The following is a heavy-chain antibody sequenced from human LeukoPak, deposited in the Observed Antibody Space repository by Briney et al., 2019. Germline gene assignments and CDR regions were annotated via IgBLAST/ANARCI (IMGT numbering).Heavy chain of an antibody. V-gene: IGHV1-18*01. Sequence: ASVKVSCKASGYTFTRYGITWVRQAPGQGLEWMGWISAYNGDTKYAQKLQGRVTMTTDTSASTAYMELRSLRSDDTAVYYCARDPSNSSGWYIFFDFWGQGTLVAVSS. CDR3: ARDPSNSSGWYIFFDF. CDR1: GYTFTRYG. CDR2: ISAYNGDT. J-gene: IGHJ4*02. D-gene: IGHD6-19*01.